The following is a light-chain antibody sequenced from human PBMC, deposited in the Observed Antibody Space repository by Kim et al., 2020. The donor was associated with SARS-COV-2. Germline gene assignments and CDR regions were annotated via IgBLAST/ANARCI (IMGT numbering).Light chain of an antibody. Sequence: VSPGQTASITCSGDKLGDKYACWYQQKPGQSPVLVIYQDSKRPSGIPERFSGSDSGNTATLTISGTQAMDEADYYCQAWDSSTAVVFGGGTQLTVL. CDR1: KLGDKY. CDR2: QDS. V-gene: IGLV3-1*01. J-gene: IGLJ2*01. CDR3: QAWDSSTAVV.